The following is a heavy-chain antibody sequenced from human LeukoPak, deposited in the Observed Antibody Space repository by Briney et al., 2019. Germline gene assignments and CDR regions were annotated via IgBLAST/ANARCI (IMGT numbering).Heavy chain of an antibody. CDR2: INPNSGGT. D-gene: IGHD7-27*01. V-gene: IGHV1-2*02. CDR1: GYTFTGYY. J-gene: IGHJ6*03. CDR3: ARGLNGVFSPLTGDYYYYYMDV. Sequence: ASVKVSCKASGYTFTGYYMHWVRQAPGQGLEWMGWINPNSGGTNYAQKFQGRVTMTRDTSISTAYMELSRLRSDDTAVYYCARGLNGVFSPLTGDYYYYYMDVWGKGTTVTVSS.